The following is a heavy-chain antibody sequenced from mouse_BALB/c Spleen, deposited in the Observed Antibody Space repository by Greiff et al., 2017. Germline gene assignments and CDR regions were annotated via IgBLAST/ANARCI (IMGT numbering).Heavy chain of an antibody. CDR1: GFTFSSFG. CDR3: ARAMITTGAMDY. Sequence: EVQLVESGGGLVQPGGSRKLSCAASGFTFSSFGMHWVRQAPEKGLEWVAYISSGSSTIYYADTVKGRFTISRDNPKNTLFLQMTSLRSEDTAMYYCARAMITTGAMDYWGQGTSVTVSS. D-gene: IGHD2-4*01. CDR2: ISSGSSTI. J-gene: IGHJ4*01. V-gene: IGHV5-17*02.